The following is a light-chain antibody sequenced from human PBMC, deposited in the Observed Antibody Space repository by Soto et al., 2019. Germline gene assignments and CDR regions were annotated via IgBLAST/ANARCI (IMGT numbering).Light chain of an antibody. J-gene: IGKJ3*01. CDR3: QQYDDLPVT. V-gene: IGKV1-33*01. CDR2: DAS. CDR1: HDINNF. Sequence: DIQMTQSPSSLSASVGDRVTITCQASHDINNFLNWYQHKPGKAPKLLIYDASKLETGVPSRFTGSGSGPDFTFTISSLQPEDIATYYCQQYDDLPVTFGPGTKVDIK.